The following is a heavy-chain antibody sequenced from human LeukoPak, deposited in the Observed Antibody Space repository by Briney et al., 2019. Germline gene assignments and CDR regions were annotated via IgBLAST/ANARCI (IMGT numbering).Heavy chain of an antibody. CDR3: ARDPSGSPYYYDSSGYYPDY. J-gene: IGHJ4*02. D-gene: IGHD3-22*01. V-gene: IGHV1-69*04. Sequence: ASVKVSCKASGGTFSSYAISWVRQAPGQGLEWMGRIIPILGIANYAQKFQGRVTITADKSTSTAYMELSSLRSEDTAVYYCARDPSGSPYYYDSSGYYPDYWGQGTLVTVSS. CDR2: IIPILGIA. CDR1: GGTFSSYA.